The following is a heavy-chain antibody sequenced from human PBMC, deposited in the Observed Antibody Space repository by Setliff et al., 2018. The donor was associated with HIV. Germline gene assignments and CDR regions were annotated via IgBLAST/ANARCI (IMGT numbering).Heavy chain of an antibody. Sequence: PSETLSLTCTVSGGSISSYYWSWIRQPPGKGLELIGHIYYSGSTNYNPSLKSRVTISVDTSKNQFSLKLSSVTATDTAVYYCARSYYNFANGYYYYYYMDVWGKGTSVTVSS. V-gene: IGHV4-59*01. J-gene: IGHJ6*03. D-gene: IGHD3-3*01. CDR2: IYYSGST. CDR1: GGSISSYY. CDR3: ARSYYNFANGYYYYYYMDV.